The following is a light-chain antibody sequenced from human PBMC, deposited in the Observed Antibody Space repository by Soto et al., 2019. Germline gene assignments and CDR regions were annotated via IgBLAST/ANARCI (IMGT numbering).Light chain of an antibody. CDR3: AGWDGSLDGRVR. CDR1: SSNIGSST. CDR2: SNS. J-gene: IGLJ2*01. Sequence: QSVLTQPPSASGTPGQRVTISCSGSSSNIGSSTVNWYQQLPGTAPKVLIYSNSQRSSGVPDRFSGSKSGTSASLAISGLQSEDEADCYCAGWDGSLDGRVRFGGGAKLTVL. V-gene: IGLV1-44*01.